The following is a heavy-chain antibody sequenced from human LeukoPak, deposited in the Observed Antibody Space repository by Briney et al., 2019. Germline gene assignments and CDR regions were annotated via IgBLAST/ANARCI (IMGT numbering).Heavy chain of an antibody. D-gene: IGHD2-21*02. J-gene: IGHJ2*01. V-gene: IGHV4-39*01. Sequence: SETLSLTCTVSGGSISSSSYYWGWIRQPPGKGLEWIGSIYYSGSTYYNPSLKSRVTISVDTSKNQFSLKLSSVTAADTAVYYCARAPIVVVTSRYFDLWGRGTLVTVSS. CDR1: GGSISSSSYY. CDR2: IYYSGST. CDR3: ARAPIVVVTSRYFDL.